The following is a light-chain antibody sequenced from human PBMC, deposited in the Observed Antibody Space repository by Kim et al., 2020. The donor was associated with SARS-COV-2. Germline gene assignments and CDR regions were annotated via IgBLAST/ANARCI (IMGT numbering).Light chain of an antibody. CDR1: TLGTGY. CDR2: QNF. Sequence: VSPGQTASITCSGDTLGTGYASWYQQRTGQSPVLLIYQNFKRPSGIPERFSGSNSGNTATLTIRGTQSEDEADYNCQAWDTNTGVIFGGGTKVTVL. CDR3: QAWDTNTGVI. V-gene: IGLV3-1*01. J-gene: IGLJ2*01.